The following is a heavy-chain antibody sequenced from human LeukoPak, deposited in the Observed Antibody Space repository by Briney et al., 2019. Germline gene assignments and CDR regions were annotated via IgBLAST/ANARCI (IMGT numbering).Heavy chain of an antibody. D-gene: IGHD3-3*01. CDR2: INHSGST. CDR3: ARRTYYDFWSGPPIFDY. CDR1: GGSFSGYY. Sequence: SETLSLTCAVYGGSFSGYYWSWVRQPPGKGLEWIGEINHSGSTNYNPSLKSRVTISVDTSKNQFSLKLSSVTAADTAVYYCARRTYYDFWSGPPIFDYWGQGTLVTVSS. V-gene: IGHV4-34*01. J-gene: IGHJ4*02.